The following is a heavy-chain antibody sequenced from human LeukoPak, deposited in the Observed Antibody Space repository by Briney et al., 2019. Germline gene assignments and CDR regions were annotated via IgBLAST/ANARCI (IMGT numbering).Heavy chain of an antibody. Sequence: GGSLRLSCGASGFTFSSYSMNWVRQAPGKGLERVSSISSSSSYIYYADSVKGRFTISRDNAKNSLYLQMNSLRAEDTAVYYCARDREGIAVAGTGVDYWGQGTLVTVSS. V-gene: IGHV3-21*01. CDR2: ISSSSSYI. CDR1: GFTFSSYS. D-gene: IGHD6-19*01. CDR3: ARDREGIAVAGTGVDY. J-gene: IGHJ4*02.